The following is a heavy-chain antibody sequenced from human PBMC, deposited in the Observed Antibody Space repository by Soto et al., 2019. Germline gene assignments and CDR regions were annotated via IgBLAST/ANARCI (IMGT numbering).Heavy chain of an antibody. CDR3: ARPQDITAAGTDYYYGMDV. D-gene: IGHD6-13*01. V-gene: IGHV5-10-1*01. Sequence: GESLKISCKGSGYSFTSYWISWVRQMPGKGLEWMGRIDPSDSYTNYSPSFQGHVTISADKSISTAYLQWSSLKASDTAMYYCARPQDITAAGTDYYYGMDVWGQGTTVTVSS. J-gene: IGHJ6*02. CDR2: IDPSDSYT. CDR1: GYSFTSYW.